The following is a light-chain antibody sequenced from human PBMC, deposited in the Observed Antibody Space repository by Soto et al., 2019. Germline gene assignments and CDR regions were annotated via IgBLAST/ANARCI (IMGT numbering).Light chain of an antibody. V-gene: IGKV3-20*01. CDR2: GAS. CDR3: QEYGSPRT. CDR1: QSVSSNY. Sequence: EIVLTQSPGTLSLSPGERATLSCRASQSVSSNYLAWYQQKPGQAPRLLIYGASSRATGIPDRFSGSGSGTDFTLTISRLEPEDFAVYYCQEYGSPRTFGQGTKV. J-gene: IGKJ1*01.